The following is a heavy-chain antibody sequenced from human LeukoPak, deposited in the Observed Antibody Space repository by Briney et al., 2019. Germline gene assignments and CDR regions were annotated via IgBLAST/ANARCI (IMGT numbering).Heavy chain of an antibody. V-gene: IGHV5-51*03. CDR2: IYPGDSDT. Sequence: PGESLTISCKGSGYSFTSYWIGWVRQMPGKGLEWMGIIYPGDSDTRYSPSFQGQVTISADKSISTAYLQWSSLKASDTAMYYCASYSSSSAVHFDYWGQGTLVTVSS. D-gene: IGHD6-6*01. CDR1: GYSFTSYW. J-gene: IGHJ4*02. CDR3: ASYSSSSAVHFDY.